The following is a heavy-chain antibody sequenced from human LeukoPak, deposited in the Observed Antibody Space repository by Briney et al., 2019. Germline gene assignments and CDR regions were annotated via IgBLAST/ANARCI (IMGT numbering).Heavy chain of an antibody. CDR1: GGSFSGYY. D-gene: IGHD3-10*01. CDR3: ARSKRRTVRGVIWFMDI. V-gene: IGHV4-34*01. Sequence: SETLSLTCAVYGGSFSGYYWSWLRQPPGKGLEWIGEINHSGSTNYNPSLKSRVTISVDTSKNQFSLKLSSVTAADTAVYYCARSKRRTVRGVIWFMDIWGKGPRSPSP. CDR2: INHSGST. J-gene: IGHJ6*03.